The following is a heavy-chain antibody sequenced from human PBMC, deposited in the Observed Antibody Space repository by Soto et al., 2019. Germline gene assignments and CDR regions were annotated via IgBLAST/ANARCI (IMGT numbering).Heavy chain of an antibody. CDR2: INHSGST. CDR3: ARAAPRYCSGGSCYSGRDD. D-gene: IGHD2-15*01. Sequence: PSETLSLTCAVYGGSFSGYYWGWIRQPPGKVLEWIGEINHSGSTNYNPSLKSRVTISVDTSKNQFSLKLSSVTAADTAVYYCARAAPRYCSGGSCYSGRDDWGEGTLVTVSS. J-gene: IGHJ4*02. V-gene: IGHV4-34*01. CDR1: GGSFSGYY.